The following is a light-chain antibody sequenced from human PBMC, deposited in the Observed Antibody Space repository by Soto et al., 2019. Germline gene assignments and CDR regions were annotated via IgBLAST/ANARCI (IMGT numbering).Light chain of an antibody. V-gene: IGLV1-44*01. J-gene: IGLJ1*01. CDR2: GNN. CDR3: AAWDDSLNGYV. Sequence: QSVLTQPPSASGTPGQRVTISCSGSSSNIGSYTVNWYQQLPGTAPKLLIYGNNQRPSGVPDRFSGSKSGTSASLAISGLQSEDVADYYCAAWDDSLNGYVFGTGTKVTVL. CDR1: SSNIGSYT.